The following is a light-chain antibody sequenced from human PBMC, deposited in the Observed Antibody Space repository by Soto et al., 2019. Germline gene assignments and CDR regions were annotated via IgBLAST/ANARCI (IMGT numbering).Light chain of an antibody. Sequence: EIVLTQSPGTLSLSPGERATLSCRASQSVSSRHLAWYQQKVGQAPRLLIYGASNRATGIPGRFSGSGSGTDFTLTISRLEPEDFAVYYCQQYDTSSWTFGQATKVEIK. CDR1: QSVSSRH. CDR3: QQYDTSSWT. CDR2: GAS. V-gene: IGKV3-20*01. J-gene: IGKJ1*01.